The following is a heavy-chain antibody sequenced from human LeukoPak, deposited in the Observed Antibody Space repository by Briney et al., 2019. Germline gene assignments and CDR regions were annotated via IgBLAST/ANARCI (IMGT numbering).Heavy chain of an antibody. V-gene: IGHV1-3*01. CDR3: ARVDMVATTSFDY. CDR2: INAGNGNT. CDR1: GYTFTSYA. D-gene: IGHD5-12*01. Sequence: ASVKVSCKASGYTFTSYAMHWVRQAPGQRLEWMGWINAGNGNTKYSQKFQGRVTITRDTSASTAYMELSSLRSEDTAVYYCARVDMVATTSFDYWGQGTLVTVSS. J-gene: IGHJ4*02.